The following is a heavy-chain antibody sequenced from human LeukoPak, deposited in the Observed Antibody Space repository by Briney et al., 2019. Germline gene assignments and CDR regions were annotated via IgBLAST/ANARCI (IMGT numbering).Heavy chain of an antibody. CDR1: GGSINSN. Sequence: PSETLSLICTVSGGSINSNWGWIRQPPGKGLEWIGTINYSGSTYYNPSLKSRVTISVDTSKNQFSLNLSSVTAADTAVYYCARTSHSGYMVRGVLYYGMDVWGQGTTVTVSS. V-gene: IGHV4-39*01. CDR2: INYSGST. CDR3: ARTSHSGYMVRGVLYYGMDV. D-gene: IGHD3-10*01. J-gene: IGHJ6*02.